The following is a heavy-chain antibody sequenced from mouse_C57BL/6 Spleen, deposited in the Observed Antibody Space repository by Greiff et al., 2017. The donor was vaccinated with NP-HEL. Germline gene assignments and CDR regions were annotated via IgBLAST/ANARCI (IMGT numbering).Heavy chain of an antibody. Sequence: VKLMESGAELAKPGASVKLSCKASGYTFTSYWMHWVKQRPGQGLEWIGYINPSSGYNKYNQKFKDKATLTADKSSSTAYMQLSSLTYEDSAVYYCARSDDGDYYAMDYWGQGTSVTVSS. CDR3: ARSDDGDYYAMDY. CDR2: INPSSGYN. CDR1: GYTFTSYW. J-gene: IGHJ4*01. V-gene: IGHV1-7*01. D-gene: IGHD2-12*01.